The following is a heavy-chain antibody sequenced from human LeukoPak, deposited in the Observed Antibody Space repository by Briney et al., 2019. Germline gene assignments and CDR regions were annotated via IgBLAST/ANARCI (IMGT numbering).Heavy chain of an antibody. CDR1: GYTFTSSG. CDR3: ARAGWLQYYYFDY. CDR2: IIPIFGTA. J-gene: IGHJ4*02. D-gene: IGHD5-24*01. V-gene: IGHV1-69*06. Sequence: GASVKVSCKASGYTFTSSGISWVRQAPGQGLEWMGGIIPIFGTAKYAQKFQGRVTITADTSTSTAYMELSSLRSEDTAVYYCARAGWLQYYYFDYWGQGTLVTVSS.